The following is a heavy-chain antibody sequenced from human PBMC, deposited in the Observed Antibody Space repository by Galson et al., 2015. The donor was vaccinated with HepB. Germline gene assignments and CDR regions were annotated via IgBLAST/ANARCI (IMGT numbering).Heavy chain of an antibody. V-gene: IGHV3-7*01. CDR2: IKQDGSEK. CDR3: ARARASSSWPNWFDP. J-gene: IGHJ5*02. Sequence: LSLSCAASGFTFSSYWMSWVRQAPGKGLEWVANIKQDGSEKYYVDSVKGRFTISRDNAKNSLYLQMNSLRAEDTAVYYCARARASSSWPNWFDPWGQGTLVTVSS. D-gene: IGHD6-13*01. CDR1: GFTFSSYW.